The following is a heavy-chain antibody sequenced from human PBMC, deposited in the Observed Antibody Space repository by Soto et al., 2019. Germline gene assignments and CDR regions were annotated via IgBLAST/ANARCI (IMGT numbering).Heavy chain of an antibody. CDR3: TTDYGSGTRGPSMDV. Sequence: PGGSLRLSCAASGFTFSNAWMSWVRQAPGKGLEWVGRIKSKTDGGTTDYAAPGKGRFTISRDDSKNTLDLQMNSLKTEDTAVYYCTTDYGSGTRGPSMDVWGQGTTVTVSS. J-gene: IGHJ6*02. V-gene: IGHV3-15*01. CDR2: IKSKTDGGTT. D-gene: IGHD3-10*01. CDR1: GFTFSNAW.